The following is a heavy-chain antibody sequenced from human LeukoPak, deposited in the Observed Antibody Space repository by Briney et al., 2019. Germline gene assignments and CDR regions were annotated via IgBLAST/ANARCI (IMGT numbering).Heavy chain of an antibody. CDR3: ARGLNGSNRIAARPRYYYYMDV. D-gene: IGHD6-6*01. J-gene: IGHJ6*03. CDR2: INHSGST. Sequence: SETLSLTCAVYGGSFSGYYWSWIRQPPGKGLEWIGEINHSGSTNYNPSLKSRVTISVDTSKNQFSLKLSSVTAADTAVYYCARGLNGSNRIAARPRYYYYMDVWGKGTTVTVSS. CDR1: GGSFSGYY. V-gene: IGHV4-34*01.